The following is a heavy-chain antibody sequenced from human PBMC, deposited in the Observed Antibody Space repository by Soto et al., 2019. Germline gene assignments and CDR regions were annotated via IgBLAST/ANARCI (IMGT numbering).Heavy chain of an antibody. J-gene: IGHJ5*02. CDR3: ASYNTEPNWFDP. D-gene: IGHD3-10*01. Sequence: GSLRLSCAASGFTFSSYAMSWVRQAPGKGLEWVSAISGSGGSTYYADSVKGRFTISRDNSKNTLYLQMNSLRAEDTAVYYCASYNTEPNWFDPWGQGTLVTVSS. CDR2: ISGSGGST. V-gene: IGHV3-23*01. CDR1: GFTFSSYA.